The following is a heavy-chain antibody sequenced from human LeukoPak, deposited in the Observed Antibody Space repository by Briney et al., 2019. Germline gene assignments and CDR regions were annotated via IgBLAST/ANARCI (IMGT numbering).Heavy chain of an antibody. D-gene: IGHD6-6*01. V-gene: IGHV3-23*01. CDR2: ISYSGSDT. CDR3: AKRVPYSSSSVYFDY. CDR1: GFTFSSYG. J-gene: IGHJ4*02. Sequence: TGGSLRLSCAVSGFTFSSYGMSWVRQAPGKGLEWVSAISYSGSDTYYADSVKGRFTISKDNSKNTLYLRMNSLRADDTAVYYCAKRVPYSSSSVYFDYWGQGTLVTVSS.